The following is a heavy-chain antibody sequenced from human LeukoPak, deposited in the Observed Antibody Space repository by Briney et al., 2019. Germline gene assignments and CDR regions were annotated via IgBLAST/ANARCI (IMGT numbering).Heavy chain of an antibody. D-gene: IGHD1-7*01. CDR1: GYTFTSYD. CDR3: ARGQVGLELRDAYYYYYYYMDV. J-gene: IGHJ6*03. Sequence: ASVKVSCKASGYTFTSYDINWVRQATGQGLEWMGWMNPNSGNTGYAQKFQGRVTITRNTSISTAYMELSSLRSEDTAVYYCARGQVGLELRDAYYYYYYYMDVWGKGTTVTVSS. CDR2: MNPNSGNT. V-gene: IGHV1-8*03.